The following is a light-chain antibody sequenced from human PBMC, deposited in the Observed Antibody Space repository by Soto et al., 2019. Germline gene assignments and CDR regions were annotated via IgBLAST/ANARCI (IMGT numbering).Light chain of an antibody. Sequence: QSVLTQPASVSGSPGQSVTISCTGTSSDVGTYNFVSWYQQHPGKVPKLMIYEVSERPSGVSHRFSGSKSGNTASLTISGLQAEDEADYYCSSYTCTKVLFGGGTKLTVL. CDR3: SSYTCTKVL. CDR1: SSDVGTYNF. CDR2: EVS. V-gene: IGLV2-14*01. J-gene: IGLJ2*01.